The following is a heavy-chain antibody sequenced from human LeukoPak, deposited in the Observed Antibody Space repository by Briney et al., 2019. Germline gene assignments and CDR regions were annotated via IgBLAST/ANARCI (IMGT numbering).Heavy chain of an antibody. Sequence: GGSLRLSCAASGFTFSSYAMSWVRQAPGKGLEWVSAISGSGGSTYYADSVKGRFTISRDNSRNTLYLQMNSLRAEDTAVYYCAKNLWGGSGSSHYYYYYGMDVWGQGTTVTVSS. CDR2: ISGSGGST. J-gene: IGHJ6*02. CDR1: GFTFSSYA. CDR3: AKNLWGGSGSSHYYYYYGMDV. V-gene: IGHV3-23*01. D-gene: IGHD3-10*01.